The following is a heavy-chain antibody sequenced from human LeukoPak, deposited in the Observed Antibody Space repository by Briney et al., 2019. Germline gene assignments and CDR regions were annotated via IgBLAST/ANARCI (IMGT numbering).Heavy chain of an antibody. D-gene: IGHD4-17*01. V-gene: IGHV4-39*01. J-gene: IGHJ4*02. CDR2: IYYSGDT. CDR1: GGSISSSSFY. Sequence: SETLSLTCTVSGGSISSSSFYWGWIRQPPGKGLEWIGSIYYSGDTYYNSSLRSRVTISVDTSKNQFSLKLGSVTAADTAVYYCARLRGAMTTVTSDFDYWGQGTLVTVSS. CDR3: ARLRGAMTTVTSDFDY.